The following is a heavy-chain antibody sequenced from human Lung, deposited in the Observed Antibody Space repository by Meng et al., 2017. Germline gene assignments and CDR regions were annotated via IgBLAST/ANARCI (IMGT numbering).Heavy chain of an antibody. D-gene: IGHD4-11*01. CDR2: INHSGST. Sequence: HLQEWGAGLLKTSETLSLTCAVYGGSFSGYYWSGIRQPPGKGLEWIGEINHSGSTNYNPSLESRATISVDTSQNNLSLKLSSVTAADSAVYYCARGPTTMAHDFDYWGQGTLVTVSS. J-gene: IGHJ4*02. CDR1: GGSFSGYY. V-gene: IGHV4-34*01. CDR3: ARGPTTMAHDFDY.